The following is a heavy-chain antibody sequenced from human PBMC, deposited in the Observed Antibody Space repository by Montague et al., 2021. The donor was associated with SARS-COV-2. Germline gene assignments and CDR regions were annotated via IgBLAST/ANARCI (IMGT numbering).Heavy chain of an antibody. CDR1: GGSFSNYY. Sequence: SETLSLTCAISGGSFSNYYWSWIRQPPRKGLEWIGEVTQSGTTIYNPYVKSGVTISEDTSKNQFYLRLNSVTAAATAVYYCARGRQPVVVPGAGPAGRAFDIWGQGTMVTVSS. V-gene: IGHV4-34*01. CDR2: VTQSGTT. D-gene: IGHD2-2*01. CDR3: ARGRQPVVVPGAGPAGRAFDI. J-gene: IGHJ3*02.